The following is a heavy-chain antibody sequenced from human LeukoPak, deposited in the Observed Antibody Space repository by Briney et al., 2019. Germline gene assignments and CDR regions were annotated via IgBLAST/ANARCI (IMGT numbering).Heavy chain of an antibody. Sequence: GGSLRLSCAASGFTFSSYAMSWVRQAPGKGLEWVSAISGSGGSTYYADSVKGRFTISRDNSKNTLYLQMNSLRAEDTALYYCAKAPYGSGGVFDYWGQGTLVTVSS. CDR2: ISGSGGST. CDR3: AKAPYGSGGVFDY. D-gene: IGHD3-10*01. V-gene: IGHV3-23*01. J-gene: IGHJ4*02. CDR1: GFTFSSYA.